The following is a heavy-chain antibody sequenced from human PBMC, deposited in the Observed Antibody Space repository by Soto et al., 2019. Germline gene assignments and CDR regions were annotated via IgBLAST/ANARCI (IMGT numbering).Heavy chain of an antibody. CDR2: IYHNGYP. Sequence: SETLSLTCTVSGDSVSSGTYYWGWIRQPPGKTLERIGYIYHNGYPNYNPSLKSRLSATLDTSKNLYSLRVTSVTAADTAVYYCAAMAVDSSGFFDYWGRGILVTVSS. D-gene: IGHD3-22*01. CDR1: GDSVSSGTYY. CDR3: AAMAVDSSGFFDY. J-gene: IGHJ4*02. V-gene: IGHV4-61*01.